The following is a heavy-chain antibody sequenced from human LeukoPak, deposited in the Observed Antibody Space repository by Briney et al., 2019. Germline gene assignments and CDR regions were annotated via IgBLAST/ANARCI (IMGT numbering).Heavy chain of an antibody. CDR2: IYYSGST. D-gene: IGHD4-17*01. J-gene: IGHJ4*02. Sequence: ASETLSLTCTVSGGSISRSSYYWGWIRQPPGKGLEWIGSIYYSGSTYYNPSLKSRVTISVDTSKNQFSLKLSSVTAADTAVYYCARHTVLFDYWGQGTLVTVSS. CDR1: GGSISRSSYY. V-gene: IGHV4-39*01. CDR3: ARHTVLFDY.